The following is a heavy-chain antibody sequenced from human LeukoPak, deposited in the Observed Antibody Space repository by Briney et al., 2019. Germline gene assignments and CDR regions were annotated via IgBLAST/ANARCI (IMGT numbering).Heavy chain of an antibody. CDR2: ISAYNGNT. V-gene: IGHV1-18*01. CDR1: GFTFTFYA. Sequence: TATGFTFTFYAIGWVRQARGPGKDWMGWISAYNGNTNYAQMHQDRVTMTTDTSTSTAYLELRRLTSDDTVVYYCASYYCGPNWFDPWGQGTMVTVSS. CDR3: ASYYCGPNWFDP. J-gene: IGHJ3*01. D-gene: IGHD4-23*01.